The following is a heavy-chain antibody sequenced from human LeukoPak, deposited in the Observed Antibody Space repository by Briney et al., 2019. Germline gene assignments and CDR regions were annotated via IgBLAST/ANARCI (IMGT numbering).Heavy chain of an antibody. CDR1: GGSISSTSW. Sequence: SGTLSLTCAVSGGSISSTSWWSWVRQPPGKGLEWIGEIYHSGSTNYNPSLKSRVTISVDKSKNHFSLKLNYVTAADTAVYYCASSSVAGTVFDYWGQGTLVTVSS. J-gene: IGHJ4*02. V-gene: IGHV4-4*02. CDR3: ASSSVAGTVFDY. D-gene: IGHD6-19*01. CDR2: IYHSGST.